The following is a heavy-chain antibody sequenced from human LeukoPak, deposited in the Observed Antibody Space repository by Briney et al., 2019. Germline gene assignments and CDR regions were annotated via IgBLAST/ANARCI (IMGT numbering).Heavy chain of an antibody. J-gene: IGHJ4*02. CDR3: AKDRPNYYGSNGHYYRRDGDY. D-gene: IGHD3-22*01. V-gene: IGHV3-23*01. Sequence: PGGSLRLSCAASGVTFSIYAMSWVRQAPGKGLQWVSSINCSGDGTYYAGSVKGRFTISRDNSENMLYLQMNSLRVEDTAVYFCAKDRPNYYGSNGHYYRRDGDYWGQGTLVTVSS. CDR2: INCSGDGT. CDR1: GVTFSIYA.